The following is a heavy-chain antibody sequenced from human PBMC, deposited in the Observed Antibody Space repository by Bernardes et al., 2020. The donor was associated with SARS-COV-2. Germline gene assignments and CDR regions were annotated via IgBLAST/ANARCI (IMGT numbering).Heavy chain of an antibody. CDR3: GGSSGGVECYSGGLRFWDYRMDV. V-gene: IGHV4-39*01. CDR2: IYFSGNS. CDR1: GGSISSSNYY. J-gene: IGHJ6*02. Sequence: SETLSLTCTVSGGSISSSNYYWGWIRQAPGKGLGWIESIYFSGNSYYSPSLPSCVTESVDTWKNQFSLSLSFVTAADTAVYYCGGSSGGVECYSGGLRFWDYRMDVWGQGITATVSS. D-gene: IGHD2-15*01.